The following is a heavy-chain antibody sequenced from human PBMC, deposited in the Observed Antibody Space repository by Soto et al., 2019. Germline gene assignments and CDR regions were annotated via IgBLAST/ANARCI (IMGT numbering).Heavy chain of an antibody. Sequence: EVQLVESGGGLVQPGRSLRLSCTASGFTFGDYAMSWFRQAPGKGLEWVGFLRSKAYGGTTEYAAPVKGRFTISIDDSKSIAYLQMNSLKTDDTAVYYCTRWCGSYSDYWGQGTLVTVSS. CDR3: TRWCGSYSDY. D-gene: IGHD3-10*01. CDR1: GFTFGDYA. V-gene: IGHV3-49*03. J-gene: IGHJ4*02. CDR2: LRSKAYGGTT.